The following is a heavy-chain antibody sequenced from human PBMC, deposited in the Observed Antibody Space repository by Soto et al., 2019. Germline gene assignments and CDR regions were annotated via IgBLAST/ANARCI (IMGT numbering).Heavy chain of an antibody. V-gene: IGHV3-33*01. J-gene: IGHJ4*02. Sequence: QVQLVESGGGVVQPGRSLRLSCAASGFTFSSYGMHWVRQAPGKGLEWVAVIWYDGSNKYYADSVKGRFTISRDNSKNTLYLKMNSLRAEDTAVYYCARDNYGSIDYWGQGTLVTVSS. D-gene: IGHD3-10*01. CDR1: GFTFSSYG. CDR2: IWYDGSNK. CDR3: ARDNYGSIDY.